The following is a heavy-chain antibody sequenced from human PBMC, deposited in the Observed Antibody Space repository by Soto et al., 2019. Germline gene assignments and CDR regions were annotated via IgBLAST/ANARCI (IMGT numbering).Heavy chain of an antibody. CDR2: IYYSGST. J-gene: IGHJ5*02. D-gene: IGHD2-15*01. CDR3: ARYYCSDGSCLVDP. CDR1: GGSISSGGYY. Sequence: SETLSLTCTVSGGSISSGGYYWSWIRQHPGKGLEWIGYIYYSGSTYYNPSLKSRVTISVDTSKNQFSLKLSSVTAADTALYYCARYYCSDGSCLVDPWGQGTLVTVS. V-gene: IGHV4-30-4*08.